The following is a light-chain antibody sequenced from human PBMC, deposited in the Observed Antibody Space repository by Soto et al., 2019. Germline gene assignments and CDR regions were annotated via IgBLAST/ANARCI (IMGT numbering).Light chain of an antibody. CDR2: DAS. Sequence: EIVLTQSPATLSLSPGERATLSCRASQSVSSYLAWYQQKPGQAPRLLIYDASNRATGIPARFSGSGSGTDFTLTISSLEHDDLAVYYCQQRSNWLWTFGQVKKVEI. CDR1: QSVSSY. V-gene: IGKV3-11*01. J-gene: IGKJ1*01. CDR3: QQRSNWLWT.